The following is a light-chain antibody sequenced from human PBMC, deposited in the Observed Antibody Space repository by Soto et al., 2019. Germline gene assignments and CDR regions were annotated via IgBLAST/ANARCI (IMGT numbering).Light chain of an antibody. CDR1: QDIRGA. J-gene: IGKJ5*01. CDR3: LQFNSYPII. CDR2: DVS. Sequence: AIQLTQSPSSLSASVGDRVTITCRASQDIRGALAWYQQKPGKAPKILIYDVSSLQSGFPSRFSGSSSGTDFTLTFSGLHPEDFATYYSLQFNSYPIIFGQGTRLDI. V-gene: IGKV1-13*02.